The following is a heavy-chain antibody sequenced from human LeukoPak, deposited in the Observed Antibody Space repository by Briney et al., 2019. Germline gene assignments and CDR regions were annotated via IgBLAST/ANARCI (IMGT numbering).Heavy chain of an antibody. D-gene: IGHD1-7*01. CDR1: GYSFTSYW. CDR2: IYPGDSDT. V-gene: IGHV5-51*01. J-gene: IGHJ4*02. CDR3: ARLRYGITGTASYFDY. Sequence: GESLKISCKGSGYSFTSYWIGWVRQMPGKGLEWMGIIYPGDSDTRYSPSFQGQVTISADKSISTAYLQWSSLKASDTAMYYCARLRYGITGTASYFDYWGQGTLVTVSS.